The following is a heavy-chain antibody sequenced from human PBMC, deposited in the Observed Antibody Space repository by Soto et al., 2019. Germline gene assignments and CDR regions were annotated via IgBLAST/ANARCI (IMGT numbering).Heavy chain of an antibody. CDR2: ISYDGSNK. CDR3: AKQPGELVRLWVAYYYYGMDV. D-gene: IGHD6-13*01. V-gene: IGHV3-30*18. J-gene: IGHJ6*02. CDR1: GFTFSSYG. Sequence: GGSLRLSCAASGFTFSSYGMHWVRQAPGKGLEWVAVISYDGSNKYYADSVKGRFTISRDNSKNTLYLQMSSLRAEDTAVYYCAKQPGELVRLWVAYYYYGMDVWGQGTTVTVSS.